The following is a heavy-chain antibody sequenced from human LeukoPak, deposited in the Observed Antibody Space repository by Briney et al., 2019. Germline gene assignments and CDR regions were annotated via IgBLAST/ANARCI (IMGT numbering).Heavy chain of an antibody. CDR2: IIPILGIA. CDR1: GYTFTSYD. J-gene: IGHJ4*02. CDR3: ASVDTAMATYY. D-gene: IGHD5-18*01. V-gene: IGHV1-69*04. Sequence: SVKVSCKASGYTFTSYDINWVRQATGQGLEWMGRIIPILGIANYAQKFQGRVTITADKSTSTAYMELSSLRSEDTAVYYCASVDTAMATYYWGQGTLVTVSS.